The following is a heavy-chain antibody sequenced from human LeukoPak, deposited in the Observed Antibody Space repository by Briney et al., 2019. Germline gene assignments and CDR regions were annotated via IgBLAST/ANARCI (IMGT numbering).Heavy chain of an antibody. CDR2: FDPEDGET. J-gene: IGHJ4*02. CDR1: GYTLTELS. D-gene: IGHD7-27*01. CDR3: ATAYWGLYKLGY. Sequence: ASVKVSCKVSGYTLTELSMHWVRQAPGKGLEWMGGFDPEDGETIYVQKFQGRVTMTEDTSTDTAYMELSSLRSEDTAVYYCATAYWGLYKLGYWGQGTLVTVSS. V-gene: IGHV1-24*01.